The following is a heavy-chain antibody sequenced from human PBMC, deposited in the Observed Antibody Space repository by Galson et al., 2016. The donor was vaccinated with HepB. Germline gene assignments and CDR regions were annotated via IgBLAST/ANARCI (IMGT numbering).Heavy chain of an antibody. CDR2: ISSSGSSI. D-gene: IGHD6-19*01. CDR3: ANQHTTGWYSCLTH. V-gene: IGHV3-11*01. J-gene: IGHJ4*02. Sequence: SLRLSCAASGFTFSDYYMSWIRRAPGKGLEWVSYISSSGSSIYYADSVKGRFTISRDNSKNTLYLQMNSLRAEDTAIYYCANQHTTGWYSCLTHWGQGTLVTVSS. CDR1: GFTFSDYY.